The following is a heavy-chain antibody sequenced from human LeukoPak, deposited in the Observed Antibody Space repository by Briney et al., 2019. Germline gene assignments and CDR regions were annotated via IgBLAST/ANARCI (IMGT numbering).Heavy chain of an antibody. CDR2: INHSGST. D-gene: IGHD3-9*01. V-gene: IGHV4-34*01. CDR3: ARVRLRYFDWLSSYYFDY. Sequence: SETLSLTCAVYGGSFSGYYWSWIRQPPGKGLEWIGEINHSGSTNYNPSLKSQVTISVDTSKNQFSLKLSSVTAADTAVYYCARVRLRYFDWLSSYYFDYWGQGTLVTVSS. CDR1: GGSFSGYY. J-gene: IGHJ4*02.